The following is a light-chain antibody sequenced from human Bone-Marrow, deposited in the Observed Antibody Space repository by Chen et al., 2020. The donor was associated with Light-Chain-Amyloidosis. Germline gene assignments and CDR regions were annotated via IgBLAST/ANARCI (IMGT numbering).Light chain of an antibody. J-gene: IGLJ2*01. CDR1: DLPTKY. CDR3: QSADSSGTYEVI. Sequence: SYELTQPPSVSVSPGQTPRLTCSGDDLPTKYAYWYQQKPGQAPVLVIHRDTERPSGISERFSGSSSGTTATLTISGVQAEDEADYHCQSADSSGTYEVIFGGGTKLTV. CDR2: RDT. V-gene: IGLV3-25*03.